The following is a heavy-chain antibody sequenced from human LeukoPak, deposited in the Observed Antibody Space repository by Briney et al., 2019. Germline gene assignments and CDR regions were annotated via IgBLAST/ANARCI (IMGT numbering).Heavy chain of an antibody. CDR2: IYSGGST. CDR1: GFTVSSNY. V-gene: IGHV3-53*01. CDR3: ARASGYSYGSDASDI. J-gene: IGHJ3*02. Sequence: PGGSLRLSCAASGFTVSSNYMSWVRQAPGKGLEWVSVIYSGGSTYYADSVKGRFTISRDNSKNTLYLQMNSLRAEDTAVYYCARASGYSYGSDASDIWGQGTMVTVSS. D-gene: IGHD5-18*01.